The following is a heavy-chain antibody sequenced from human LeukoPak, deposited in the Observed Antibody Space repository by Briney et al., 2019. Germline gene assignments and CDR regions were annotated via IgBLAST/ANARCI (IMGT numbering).Heavy chain of an antibody. CDR3: ARDPGFDYFDY. Sequence: GGSLRLSCAASGFTVSSNYMSWVRQAPGKGLEWVSVIYSGGSTYYADSVKGRFTISRDNSKNTLYLQMNSLRAEDTAVYYCARDPGFDYFDYWGQGTLVTVSS. D-gene: IGHD1-14*01. V-gene: IGHV3-53*01. CDR2: IYSGGST. CDR1: GFTVSSNY. J-gene: IGHJ4*02.